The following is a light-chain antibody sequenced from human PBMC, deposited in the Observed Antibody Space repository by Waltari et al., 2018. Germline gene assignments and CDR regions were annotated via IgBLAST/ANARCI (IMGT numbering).Light chain of an antibody. CDR2: IDGGGRH. CDR1: SEHSAYA. Sequence: QLAVTQSPSASASLGASVKLTCTLSSEHSAYAIAWHQQQPEKRPRFLMKIDGGGRHAKGGGIPDRFSGSSSGSERYLTISSLQYEDEAGYYCQTWDTDIVVFGGGTKLTVL. J-gene: IGLJ2*01. CDR3: QTWDTDIVV. V-gene: IGLV4-69*01.